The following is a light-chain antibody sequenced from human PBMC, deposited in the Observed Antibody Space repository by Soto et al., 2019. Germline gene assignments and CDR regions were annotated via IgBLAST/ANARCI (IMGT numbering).Light chain of an antibody. J-gene: IGKJ1*01. Sequence: PATMSVSPGERATLSCRASQSMGSNVAWYQQKPGQAPRLLIYGASTRAAGIPARFSGSGSGTEFTLTISSLQSEDFAVYYCQQYNNWPQTFGQGTKVDIK. CDR1: QSMGSN. CDR2: GAS. CDR3: QQYNNWPQT. V-gene: IGKV3-15*01.